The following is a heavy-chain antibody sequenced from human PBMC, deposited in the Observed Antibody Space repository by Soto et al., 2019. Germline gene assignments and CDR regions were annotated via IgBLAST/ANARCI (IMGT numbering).Heavy chain of an antibody. CDR1: GFTFSSYW. D-gene: IGHD1-26*01. CDR3: AKEGGLSGSYYISSSYYFDY. J-gene: IGHJ4*02. Sequence: GGSLRLSCAASGFTFSSYWMSWVRQAPGKGLEWVANIKQDGSNTYYADSVKGRFTISRDNSKNTLYLQMNSLRAEDTSVYYCAKEGGLSGSYYISSSYYFDYWGQGTLVTVSS. CDR2: IKQDGSNT. V-gene: IGHV3-7*01.